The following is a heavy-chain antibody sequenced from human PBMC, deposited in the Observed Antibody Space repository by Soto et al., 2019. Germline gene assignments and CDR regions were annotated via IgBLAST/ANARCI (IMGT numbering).Heavy chain of an antibody. Sequence: LRLSCAASGFTFSSYWMSWVRQAPGKGLEWVANIKQDGSEKYYVDSVKGRFTISRDNAKNSLYLQMNSLRAEDTAVYYCARAPVGAAAGTFDYWGQGTLVTVSS. V-gene: IGHV3-7*03. J-gene: IGHJ4*02. CDR1: GFTFSSYW. D-gene: IGHD6-13*01. CDR3: ARAPVGAAAGTFDY. CDR2: IKQDGSEK.